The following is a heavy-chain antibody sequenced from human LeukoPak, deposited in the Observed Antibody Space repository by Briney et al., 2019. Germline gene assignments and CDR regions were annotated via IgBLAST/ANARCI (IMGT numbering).Heavy chain of an antibody. D-gene: IGHD3-3*01. J-gene: IGHJ6*02. CDR1: GFTFSNYA. V-gene: IGHV3-23*01. CDR2: IDGPTFRT. Sequence: GTSLRLSCAASGFTFSNYAMHWVRQAPGKGLEWVSTIDGPTFRTHYADSVMGWFTISRDNSKNTLYLQMNSLRAEDTAVYYCAKETGVGLDVWGQGTTVTVSS. CDR3: AKETGVGLDV.